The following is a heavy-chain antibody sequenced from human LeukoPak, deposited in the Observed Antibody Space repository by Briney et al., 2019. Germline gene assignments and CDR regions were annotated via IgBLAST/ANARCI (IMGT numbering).Heavy chain of an antibody. CDR2: IKQDGSEK. J-gene: IGHJ4*02. V-gene: IGHV3-7*01. CDR1: GLTYSLFW. CDR3: ARGFASGDYGAD. Sequence: GGSLRLSCAAPGLTYSLFWMSWVRQAPRKGLEWVANIKQDGSEKCYVDSVKGRFTLSRDNDERSLYLQMNSLRAEDTAVYYCARGFASGDYGADWGQGTLVTVSS. D-gene: IGHD4-17*01.